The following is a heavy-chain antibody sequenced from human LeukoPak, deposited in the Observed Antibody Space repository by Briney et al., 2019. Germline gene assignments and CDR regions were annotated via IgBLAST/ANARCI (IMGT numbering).Heavy chain of an antibody. CDR1: GGSISSFY. CDR2: IDYTGST. J-gene: IGHJ4*02. V-gene: IGHV4-59*08. D-gene: IGHD3-10*01. CDR3: VRGSGRQLNY. Sequence: PSETLSLTCTVSGGSISSFYWSWIRQPPGKGLEWIGYIDYTGSTNYNPSLKSRVTISLDTSKSQFSLRLTSVTAADTAVYYCVRGSGRQLNYWGQGTLVTVSS.